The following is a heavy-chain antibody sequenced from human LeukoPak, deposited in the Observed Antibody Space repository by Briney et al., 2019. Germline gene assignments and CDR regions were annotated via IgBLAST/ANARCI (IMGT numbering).Heavy chain of an antibody. Sequence: GGSLRLSCAASGFTFSSYWMSWVRQAPGKGLEWVANIKQDGSEKYYVDSVKGRFTISRDNAKNSLYLPMNSLRAEDTAVYYCARGEEQLAPEYYFDYWGQGTLVTVSS. D-gene: IGHD6-6*01. CDR2: IKQDGSEK. J-gene: IGHJ4*02. CDR1: GFTFSSYW. V-gene: IGHV3-7*01. CDR3: ARGEEQLAPEYYFDY.